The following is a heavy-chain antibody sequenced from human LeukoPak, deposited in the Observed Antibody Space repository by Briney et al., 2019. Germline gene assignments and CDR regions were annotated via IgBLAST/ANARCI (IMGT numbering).Heavy chain of an antibody. J-gene: IGHJ6*03. D-gene: IGHD3-10*01. V-gene: IGHV3-23*01. Sequence: GGSLRLSCVAPGFTFSSHDMSWVRQAPGKGLEWVSDISGSGGHTYYADSVKGRFTISRDNSKGTLYLQMNSLRAEDTAVYYCAKDLFSGSGRAGNMDVWGKGTTVTVSS. CDR1: GFTFSSHD. CDR3: AKDLFSGSGRAGNMDV. CDR2: ISGSGGHT.